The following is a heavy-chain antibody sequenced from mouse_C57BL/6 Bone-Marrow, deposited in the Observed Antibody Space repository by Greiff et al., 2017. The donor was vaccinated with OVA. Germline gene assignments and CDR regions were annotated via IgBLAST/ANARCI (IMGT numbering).Heavy chain of an antibody. J-gene: IGHJ3*01. Sequence: QVHVKQSGAELARPGASVKLSCKASGYTFTSYGISWVKQRTGQGLEWIGEIYPRSGNTYYNEKFKGKATLTADKSSSTAYMELRSLTSEDSAVYFCARPDYSNYLFAYWGQGTLVTVSA. CDR3: ARPDYSNYLFAY. CDR1: GYTFTSYG. V-gene: IGHV1-81*01. CDR2: IYPRSGNT. D-gene: IGHD2-5*01.